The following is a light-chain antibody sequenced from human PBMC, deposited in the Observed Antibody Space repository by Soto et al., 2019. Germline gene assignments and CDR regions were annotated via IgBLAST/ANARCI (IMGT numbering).Light chain of an antibody. J-gene: IGLJ1*01. V-gene: IGLV1-51*01. CDR2: DNY. Sequence: QSVLTQPPSVSAAPGQTVTISCSGSSSNIGNNYVSWYQQLPGTAPKLLIFDNYKRPSGIPDRFSGSKSGTSATLGITGLQTGDEADYYCGTWDSSLSAGDVFGTGTKVTVL. CDR3: GTWDSSLSAGDV. CDR1: SSNIGNNY.